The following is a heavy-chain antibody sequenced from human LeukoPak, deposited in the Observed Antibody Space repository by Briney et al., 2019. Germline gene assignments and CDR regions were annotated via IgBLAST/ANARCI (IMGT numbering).Heavy chain of an antibody. D-gene: IGHD2-2*01. V-gene: IGHV1-18*04. CDR3: ARDYCSSTSCYFDY. J-gene: IGHJ4*02. Sequence: ATEKVSCKASGYTFTNYGISWARQAPGQGLEWMGWISAYNGNTNYAQKLQGRDSMTTDTSTSTAYMELRSLRSDDTAVYYCARDYCSSTSCYFDYWGQGTLVTVSS. CDR1: GYTFTNYG. CDR2: ISAYNGNT.